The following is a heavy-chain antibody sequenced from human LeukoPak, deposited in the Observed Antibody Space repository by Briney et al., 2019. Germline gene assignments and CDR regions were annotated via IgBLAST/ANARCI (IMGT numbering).Heavy chain of an antibody. CDR3: AAKLELGAFDI. CDR2: IIPIFGTA. Sequence: ASVKVSCKASGYTFTSYGISWVRQAPGQGLEWMGGIIPIFGTANYAQKFQGRVTITADESTSTAYMELSSLRSEDTAVYYCAAKLELGAFDIWGQGTMVTVSS. CDR1: GYTFTSYG. D-gene: IGHD1-7*01. J-gene: IGHJ3*02. V-gene: IGHV1-69*13.